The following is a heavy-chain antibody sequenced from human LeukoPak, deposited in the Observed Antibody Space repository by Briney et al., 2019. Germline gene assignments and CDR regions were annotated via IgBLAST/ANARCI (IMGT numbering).Heavy chain of an antibody. Sequence: SETLSLTRAVYGGSFSGYYWSWIRQPPGKGLEWIGEINHSGSTNYNPSLKSRVTISVDTSKNQFSLKLSSVTAADTAVYYCARGDCSSTSCYYGYWGQGTLVTVFS. J-gene: IGHJ4*02. CDR3: ARGDCSSTSCYYGY. CDR2: INHSGST. V-gene: IGHV4-34*01. CDR1: GGSFSGYY. D-gene: IGHD2-2*01.